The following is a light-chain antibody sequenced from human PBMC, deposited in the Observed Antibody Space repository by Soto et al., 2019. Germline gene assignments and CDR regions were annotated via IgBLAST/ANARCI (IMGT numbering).Light chain of an antibody. CDR3: QQSYSMPLA. Sequence: DIQMTQSPSSLSASVGDRVTITCRASQSISSYLNWYQQKPGKAPRLLIYGSSSLQRGVRSRFRGSGSGTDFTFTISSQQLEHFVSSDCQQSYSMPLAFGGGTKV. V-gene: IGKV1-39*01. CDR2: GSS. J-gene: IGKJ4*01. CDR1: QSISSY.